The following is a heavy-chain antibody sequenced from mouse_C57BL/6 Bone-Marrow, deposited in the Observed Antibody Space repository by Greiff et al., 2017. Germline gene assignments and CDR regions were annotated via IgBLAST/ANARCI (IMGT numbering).Heavy chain of an antibody. CDR1: GYTFTSYW. CDR3: ARKHDYYCSSYPQYYAMDY. D-gene: IGHD1-1*01. CDR2: INPSNGGT. V-gene: IGHV1-53*01. J-gene: IGHJ4*01. Sequence: QVQLQQPGTELEKPGASVKLSCKASGYTFTSYWMHWVKQRPGQGLEWIGNINPSNGGTNYNEKFKSKATLTVDKSSSTAYMQLSSLTSEDSAVYYCARKHDYYCSSYPQYYAMDYWGQGTSVTVSS.